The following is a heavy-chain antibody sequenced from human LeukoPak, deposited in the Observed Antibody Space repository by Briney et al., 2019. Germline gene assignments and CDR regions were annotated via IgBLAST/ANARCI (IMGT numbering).Heavy chain of an antibody. V-gene: IGHV4-39*07. CDR3: ARDVYDSSGYYVYGMGV. CDR2: MYYSGNT. CDR1: GGSFSTNSYY. D-gene: IGHD3-22*01. Sequence: PSETLSLTRTVSGGSFSTNSYYWGWIRQPPGKGLEWIGSMYYSGNTYYNPSLKSRVTISIDSSKNQFSLKLNSVTAADTAVYYCARDVYDSSGYYVYGMGVWGQGTTVTVSS. J-gene: IGHJ6*02.